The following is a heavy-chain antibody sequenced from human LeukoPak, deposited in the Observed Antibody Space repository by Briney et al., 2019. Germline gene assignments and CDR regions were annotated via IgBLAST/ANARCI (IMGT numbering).Heavy chain of an antibody. CDR3: ATEGSGSFFG. CDR1: GFTVSGTY. Sequence: PGGSLRLSCAVSGFTVSGTYMSWVRQAPGKGLEWVSVTYSGGDTSYADSVKGRFTISRDNSRNTIYLQMSSLRAEDTAVYYCATEGSGSFFGWGQGILVTVSS. V-gene: IGHV3-53*05. D-gene: IGHD1-26*01. CDR2: TYSGGDT. J-gene: IGHJ4*02.